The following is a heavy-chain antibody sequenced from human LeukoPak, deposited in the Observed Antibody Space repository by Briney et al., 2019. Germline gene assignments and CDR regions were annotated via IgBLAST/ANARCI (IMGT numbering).Heavy chain of an antibody. CDR3: AKSQQLAFFDC. D-gene: IGHD6-13*01. V-gene: IGHV3-23*01. J-gene: IGHJ4*02. Sequence: GGSLRLSCAASGYTFSSYAMSGVRQAPGKGLEWVSAISGSGGSTYYADSVKGRFTISRDNSKNTLYLQMNSLRAEDTAVYYCAKSQQLAFFDCWGQGTLVTVSS. CDR1: GYTFSSYA. CDR2: ISGSGGST.